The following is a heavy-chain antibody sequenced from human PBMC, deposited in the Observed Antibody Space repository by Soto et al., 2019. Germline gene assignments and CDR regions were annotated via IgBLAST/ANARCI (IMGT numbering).Heavy chain of an antibody. J-gene: IGHJ4*02. CDR1: GYSISTGFY. CDR3: ARVRSITGTGFYYFDY. D-gene: IGHD1-7*01. CDR2: IYQSGST. Sequence: SETLSLTCAVSGYSISTGFYWGWIRQPPGKGLEWIGSIYQSGSTYYNPSLKSRITISVDTSKNQFSLKLSSVTAADTAVFYCARVRSITGTGFYYFDYWGQGTLVTVS. V-gene: IGHV4-38-2*01.